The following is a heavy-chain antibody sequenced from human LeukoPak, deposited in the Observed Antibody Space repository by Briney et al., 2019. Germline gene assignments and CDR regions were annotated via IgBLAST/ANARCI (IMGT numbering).Heavy chain of an antibody. J-gene: IGHJ5*02. CDR1: GGSICSSSYY. Sequence: SETLSLTCTVSGGSICSSSYYWGWIRQPPGKGLEWIGYIYYTGSTKYNPSLNSRVTISVDTSKSQFSLKLTSMTAADTAVYYCARDASQYCSGSSCYTRGWFDPWGQGALVTVSS. V-gene: IGHV4-61*01. CDR2: IYYTGST. D-gene: IGHD2-2*02. CDR3: ARDASQYCSGSSCYTRGWFDP.